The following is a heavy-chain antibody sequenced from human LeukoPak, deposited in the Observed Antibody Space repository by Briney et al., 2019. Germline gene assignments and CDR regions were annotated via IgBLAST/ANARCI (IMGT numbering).Heavy chain of an antibody. Sequence: GGSLRLSCAASGFTFSSYSMNWVRQAPGKGLEWVSSISSSSYIYYADSVKGRFTIPRDNAKNSLYLQMNSLRAEDTAVYYCARDLRGQLCFDYWGQGTLVTVSS. CDR3: ARDLRGQLCFDY. D-gene: IGHD6-6*01. V-gene: IGHV3-21*01. CDR2: ISSSSYI. J-gene: IGHJ4*02. CDR1: GFTFSSYS.